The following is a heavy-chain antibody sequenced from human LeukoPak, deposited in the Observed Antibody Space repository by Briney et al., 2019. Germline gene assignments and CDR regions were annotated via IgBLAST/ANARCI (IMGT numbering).Heavy chain of an antibody. CDR1: GGSVSSGSYY. J-gene: IGHJ3*02. CDR3: ARFCGGDCYSAVHAFDI. Sequence: SETLSLTCTVSGGSVSSGSYYWSWIQQPPGKGLEWIGYIYYSGSTNYNPSLKSRVTISVDTSKNQFSLRLSSVTAADTAVYYCARFCGGDCYSAVHAFDIWGQGTMVTVSS. D-gene: IGHD2-21*02. CDR2: IYYSGST. V-gene: IGHV4-61*01.